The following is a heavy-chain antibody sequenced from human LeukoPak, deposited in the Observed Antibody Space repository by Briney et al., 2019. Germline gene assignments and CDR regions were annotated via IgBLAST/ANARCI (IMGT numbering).Heavy chain of an antibody. CDR1: GGTFSSYA. Sequence: SVKVSCKASGGTFSSYAINWVRQAPGQGLEWMGRIIPILGIANYAQKFQGRVTITADKSPTTAYMDLSSLRSEDTAVYYCARKSRDDYNPNSYTMDVWGQGTTVTVSS. CDR2: IIPILGIA. J-gene: IGHJ6*02. V-gene: IGHV1-69*04. CDR3: ARKSRDDYNPNSYTMDV. D-gene: IGHD5-24*01.